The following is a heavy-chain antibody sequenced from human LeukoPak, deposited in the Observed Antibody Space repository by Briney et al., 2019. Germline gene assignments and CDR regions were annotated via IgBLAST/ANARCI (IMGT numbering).Heavy chain of an antibody. V-gene: IGHV5-51*01. CDR2: IYPSDSDI. CDR3: ARGSGAFSFFDY. J-gene: IGHJ4*02. CDR1: GYSFTNYW. Sequence: GESLKISCKGSGYSFTNYWIGWVRQMPGKGLEWMGIIYPSDSDIRYSPSFQGQVTISGDKSITTAYLHWSSLEASDTAMYYCARGSGAFSFFDYWGQGTLVAVSS. D-gene: IGHD3-10*01.